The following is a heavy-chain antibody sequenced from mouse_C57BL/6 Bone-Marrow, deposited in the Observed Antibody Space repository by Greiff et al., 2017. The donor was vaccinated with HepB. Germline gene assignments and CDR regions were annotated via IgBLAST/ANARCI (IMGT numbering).Heavy chain of an antibody. CDR1: GYAFSSSW. V-gene: IGHV1-82*01. J-gene: IGHJ3*01. Sequence: QVQLQQSGPELVKPGASVKISCKASGYAFSSSWMNWVKQRPGKGFEWIGRIYPGDGDTNYNGKFKGKATLTADKSSSTAYMQLSSLTSEDSAVYFCARSAYDGYYRAWFAYWGQGTLVTVSA. CDR3: ARSAYDGYYRAWFAY. D-gene: IGHD2-3*01. CDR2: IYPGDGDT.